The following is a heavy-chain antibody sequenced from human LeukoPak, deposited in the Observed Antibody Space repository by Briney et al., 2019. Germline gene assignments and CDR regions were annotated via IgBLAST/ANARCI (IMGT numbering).Heavy chain of an antibody. CDR1: GFTFSSYA. V-gene: IGHV3-66*01. J-gene: IGHJ4*02. Sequence: GGSLRLSCAASGFTFSSYAMSWVRQAPGKGLEWVSVIYSGGSTYYADSVKGRFTISRDNSKNTLYLQMNSLRAEDTAVYYCARVRSPDDYGDPLLHYWGQGTLVTVSS. D-gene: IGHD4-17*01. CDR3: ARVRSPDDYGDPLLHY. CDR2: IYSGGST.